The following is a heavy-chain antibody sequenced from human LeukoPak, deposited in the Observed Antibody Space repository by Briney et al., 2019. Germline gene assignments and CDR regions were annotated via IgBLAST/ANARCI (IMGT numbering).Heavy chain of an antibody. V-gene: IGHV4-39*07. D-gene: IGHD6-6*01. Sequence: SETLSLTCTVSGGSISSSSYYWGWIRQPPGKGLEWIGSIYYSGSTYYNPSLKSRVTISVDTSKNQFSLKLSSVTAADTAVYYCARELAARPLFDYWGQGTLVTVSS. J-gene: IGHJ4*02. CDR3: ARELAARPLFDY. CDR2: IYYSGST. CDR1: GGSISSSSYY.